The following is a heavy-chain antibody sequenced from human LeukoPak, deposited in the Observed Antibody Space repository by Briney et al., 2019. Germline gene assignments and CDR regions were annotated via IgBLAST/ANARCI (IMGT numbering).Heavy chain of an antibody. V-gene: IGHV4-59*01. CDR2: IYYSGST. Sequence: SETLSLTCTVSGGSISSYYWSWIRQPPGKGLEWIGFIYYSGSTNYNPSLKSRVTISVDTSKNQFFLNLRSVTAADTAVYYCARGPWTTVTSFDYWGQGTLVIVSS. J-gene: IGHJ4*02. D-gene: IGHD4-17*01. CDR3: ARGPWTTVTSFDY. CDR1: GGSISSYY.